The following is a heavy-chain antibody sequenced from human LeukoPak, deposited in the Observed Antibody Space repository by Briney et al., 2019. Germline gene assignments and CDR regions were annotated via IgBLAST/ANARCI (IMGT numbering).Heavy chain of an antibody. J-gene: IGHJ4*02. V-gene: IGHV3-30-3*01. CDR2: ISYDGSNK. CDR3: ARETGSAVGSTDFDY. D-gene: IGHD4-17*01. CDR1: GFTFSSYA. Sequence: GGSLRLSCAASGFTFSSYAIHWVRQAPGKGLEWVAAISYDGSNKYYADSVRGRFTISRDNSKNTLYLQMNSLRAEDTAVYYCARETGSAVGSTDFDYWGQGTLVTVSS.